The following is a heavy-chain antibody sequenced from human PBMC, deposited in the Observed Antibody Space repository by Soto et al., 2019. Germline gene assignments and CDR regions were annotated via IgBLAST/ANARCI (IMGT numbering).Heavy chain of an antibody. CDR2: IRGRGGST. V-gene: IGHV3-23*01. CDR3: ATKTNVAGTIFGVTPGAFDI. D-gene: IGHD3-3*01. CDR1: GFTFSSYA. Sequence: PGGSLRLSCAASGFTFSSYAMSWVRQAPGKGLECVSAIRGRGGSTYYADSVKGRFTISRDNSKNTLYLQMNSLRAEDTAVYYCATKTNVAGTIFGVTPGAFDIWGQGTMVTVSS. J-gene: IGHJ3*02.